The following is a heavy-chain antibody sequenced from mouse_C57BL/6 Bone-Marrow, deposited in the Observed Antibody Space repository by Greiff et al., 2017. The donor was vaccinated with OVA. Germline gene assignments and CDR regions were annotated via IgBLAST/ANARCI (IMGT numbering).Heavy chain of an antibody. Sequence: VKLMESGAELARPGASVKLSCKASGYTFTSYGISWVKQRTGQGLEWIGEIYPRSGNTYYNEKFKGKATLTADKSSSTAYMELRSLTSEDSAVYFCAREGSLYYSNYFYAMDYWGQGTSVTVSS. V-gene: IGHV1-81*01. CDR2: IYPRSGNT. J-gene: IGHJ4*01. D-gene: IGHD2-5*01. CDR3: AREGSLYYSNYFYAMDY. CDR1: GYTFTSYG.